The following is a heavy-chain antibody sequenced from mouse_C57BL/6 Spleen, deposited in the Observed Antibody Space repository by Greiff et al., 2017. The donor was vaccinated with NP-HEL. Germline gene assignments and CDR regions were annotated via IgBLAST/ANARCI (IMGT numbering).Heavy chain of an antibody. D-gene: IGHD2-5*01. Sequence: QVQLQQSGAELARPGASVKLSCKASGYTFTSSGISWVKQRTGQGLEWIGEIYPRSGNTYYNEKFKGKATLTADKSSSTAYMELRSLTSEDSAVYFGAGSNYVLYAMDYWGQGTSVTVSS. J-gene: IGHJ4*01. CDR3: AGSNYVLYAMDY. CDR2: IYPRSGNT. CDR1: GYTFTSSG. V-gene: IGHV1-81*01.